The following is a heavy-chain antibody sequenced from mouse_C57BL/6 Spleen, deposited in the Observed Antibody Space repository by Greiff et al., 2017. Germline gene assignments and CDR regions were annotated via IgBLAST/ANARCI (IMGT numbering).Heavy chain of an antibody. CDR2: IWRGGST. CDR3: AKTDGRYFEV. V-gene: IGHV2-5*01. J-gene: IGHJ1*03. D-gene: IGHD2-3*01. CDR1: GFSLTSYG. Sequence: QVQLQQSGPGLVQPSQSLSITCTVSGFSLTSYGVHWVRQSPGKGLEWLGVIWRGGSTDYNAALMSRLSITKDNSKSQVFFKMNSLQADDTAIYYCAKTDGRYFEVWGTGTTVTVSS.